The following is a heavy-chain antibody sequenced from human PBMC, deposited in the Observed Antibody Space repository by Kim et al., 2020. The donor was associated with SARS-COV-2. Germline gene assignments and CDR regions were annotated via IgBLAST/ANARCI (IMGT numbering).Heavy chain of an antibody. Sequence: ASVKVSCKASGYTFTGYYMHWVRQAPGQGLEWMGWINPNSGGTNYAQKFQGRVTMTRDTSISTAYMELSRLRSDDTAVYYCAREGGRIQLWRNDYWGQGTLVTVSS. D-gene: IGHD5-18*01. CDR2: INPNSGGT. CDR1: GYTFTGYY. CDR3: AREGGRIQLWRNDY. V-gene: IGHV1-2*02. J-gene: IGHJ4*02.